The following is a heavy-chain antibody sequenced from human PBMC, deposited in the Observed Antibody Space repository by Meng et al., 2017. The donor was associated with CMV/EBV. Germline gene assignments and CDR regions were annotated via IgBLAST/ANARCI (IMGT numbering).Heavy chain of an antibody. Sequence: GSLRLSCTVSGGSISSSSYYWGWIRQPPGKGLEWIGSIYHSGNTDYNPSLKSRVTISVDTSKNQFSLKLKSVTAADTAVYYCARTSARGTFDYWGQGTLGTVSS. CDR1: GGSISSSSYY. CDR2: IYHSGNT. CDR3: ARTSARGTFDY. J-gene: IGHJ4*02. V-gene: IGHV4-39*07.